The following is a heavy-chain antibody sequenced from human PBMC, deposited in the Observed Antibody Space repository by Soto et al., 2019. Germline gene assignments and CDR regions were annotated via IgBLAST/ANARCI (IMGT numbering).Heavy chain of an antibody. Sequence: EVQLVESGGGLVQPGGSLRLSCVASGIPVSSNYMTWVRQAPGKGLEWVSVLHSGGDTYYANSVKGRFTISRHDSTNTLFLQMNSLTVEDTAVYYCARDGPYSSASRMDVWGQGTTVTVSS. CDR1: GIPVSSNY. V-gene: IGHV3-53*04. CDR2: LHSGGDT. J-gene: IGHJ6*02. CDR3: ARDGPYSSASRMDV. D-gene: IGHD2-21*01.